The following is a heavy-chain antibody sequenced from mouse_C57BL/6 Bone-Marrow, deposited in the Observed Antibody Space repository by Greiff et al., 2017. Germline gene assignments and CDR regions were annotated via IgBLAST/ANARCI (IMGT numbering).Heavy chain of an antibody. CDR3: ARKTVVATYYFDY. D-gene: IGHD1-1*01. CDR1: GYTFTSYW. Sequence: QVQLQQPGAELVKPGASVKLSCKASGYTFTSYWMHWVKQRPGRGLEWLGRIDPNSGGTKYNEKFKSKATLTVDKPSSTAYMQLSSLTSEDSAVYYGARKTVVATYYFDYWGQGTTLTVSS. J-gene: IGHJ2*01. CDR2: IDPNSGGT. V-gene: IGHV1-72*01.